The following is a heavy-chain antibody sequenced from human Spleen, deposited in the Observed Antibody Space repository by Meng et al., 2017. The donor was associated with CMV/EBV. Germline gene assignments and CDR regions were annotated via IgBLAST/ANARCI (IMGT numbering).Heavy chain of an antibody. Sequence: QVRLVQSGAEVKKPGSSVKVSCKASGGTFSSYAISWVRQAPGQGLEWMGWSNAGNGNTKYSQEFQGRVTITRDTSASTAYMELSSLRSEDMAVYYCAREEYDYVWGSYRKGDYWGQGTLVTVSS. CDR3: AREEYDYVWGSYRKGDY. J-gene: IGHJ4*02. CDR2: SNAGNGNT. V-gene: IGHV1-3*02. D-gene: IGHD3-16*02. CDR1: GGTFSSYA.